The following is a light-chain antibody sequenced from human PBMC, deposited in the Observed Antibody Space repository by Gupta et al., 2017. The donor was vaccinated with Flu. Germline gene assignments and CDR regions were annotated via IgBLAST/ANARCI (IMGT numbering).Light chain of an antibody. Sequence: DIVMTQSPLSLPVTPGQPASISCRSSQSLLHSNGYNYLDWYLQKPGQSPQLLIYLGSNRASGVPDRFSGSGSGTDFTLKISRVEAEDVGVYYCRQGLQTPVLTFGGGTKVEIK. V-gene: IGKV2-28*01. CDR1: QSLLHSNGYNY. CDR3: RQGLQTPVLT. CDR2: LGS. J-gene: IGKJ4*01.